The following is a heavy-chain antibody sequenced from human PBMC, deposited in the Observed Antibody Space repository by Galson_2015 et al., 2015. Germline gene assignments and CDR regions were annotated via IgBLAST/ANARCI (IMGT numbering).Heavy chain of an antibody. J-gene: IGHJ4*02. Sequence: SLRLSCAASGFTFSSYGMHWVRQAPGKGLEWVAVIWYDGSNKYYADSVKGRFTISRDNSRNTLYLQMNSLRAEDTAVYYCAGPNYYDSSGYSLGYWGQGTLVTVSS. CDR1: GFTFSSYG. D-gene: IGHD3-22*01. CDR3: AGPNYYDSSGYSLGY. V-gene: IGHV3-33*01. CDR2: IWYDGSNK.